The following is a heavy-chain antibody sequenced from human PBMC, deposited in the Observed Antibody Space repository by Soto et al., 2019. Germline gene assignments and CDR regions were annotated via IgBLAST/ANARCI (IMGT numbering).Heavy chain of an antibody. CDR3: AKGDNLGPKTGYAFDP. V-gene: IGHV6-1*01. J-gene: IGHJ5*02. D-gene: IGHD5-12*01. CDR1: GDSVSSNTAS. Sequence: SQTLSLTCAISGDSVSSNTASWNWIRQSSSRGLEWLGRTYFRSKWYNDYAVSVKSRIIINPDTSNNQFSLQLNSVTPEDTAVYFCAKGDNLGPKTGYAFDPWGQGIMVTAPQ. CDR2: TYFRSKWYN.